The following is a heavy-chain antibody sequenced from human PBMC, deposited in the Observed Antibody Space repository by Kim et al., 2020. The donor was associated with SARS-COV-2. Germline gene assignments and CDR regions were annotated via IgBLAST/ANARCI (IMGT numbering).Heavy chain of an antibody. CDR1: GGTFSSYA. Sequence: SVKVSCKASGGTFSSYAISWVRQAPGQGLEWMGGIIPIFGTANYAQKFQGRVTITADESTSTAYMELSSLRSEDTAVYYCATTVVPNVNYYYYYGMDVWGQGTTVTVSS. CDR2: IIPIFGTA. D-gene: IGHD4-17*01. J-gene: IGHJ6*02. V-gene: IGHV1-69*13. CDR3: ATTVVPNVNYYYYYGMDV.